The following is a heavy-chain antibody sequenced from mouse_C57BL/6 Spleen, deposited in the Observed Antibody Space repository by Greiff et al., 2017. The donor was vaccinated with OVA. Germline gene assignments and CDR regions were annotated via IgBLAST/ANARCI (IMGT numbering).Heavy chain of an antibody. CDR3: ARHHYDYDEHYYAMDY. CDR2: IYPGDGDT. D-gene: IGHD2-4*01. V-gene: IGHV1-80*01. Sequence: QVQLKESGAELVKPGASVKISCKASGYAFSSYWMNWVKQRPGKGLEWIGQIYPGDGDTNYNGKFKGKATLTADKSSSTAYMQLSSLTSEDSAVYFCARHHYDYDEHYYAMDYWGQGTSVTVSS. J-gene: IGHJ4*01. CDR1: GYAFSSYW.